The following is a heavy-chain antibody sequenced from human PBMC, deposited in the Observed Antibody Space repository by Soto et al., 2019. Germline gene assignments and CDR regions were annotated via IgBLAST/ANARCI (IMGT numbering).Heavy chain of an antibody. CDR3: ARESARMAGLAHVYYHYGMDV. CDR2: INPNSGGT. V-gene: IGHV1-2*04. D-gene: IGHD6-19*01. CDR1: GYTFTGYY. J-gene: IGHJ6*02. Sequence: ASVKVSCKASGYTFTGYYMHWVRQAPGQGLEWMGWINPNSGGTNYAQKFQGWVTMTRDTSISTAYMELSRLRSDDTAVYYCARESARMAGLAHVYYHYGMDVWGQGTTVTVSS.